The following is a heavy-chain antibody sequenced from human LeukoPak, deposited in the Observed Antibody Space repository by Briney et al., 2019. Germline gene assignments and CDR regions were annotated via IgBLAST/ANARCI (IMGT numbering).Heavy chain of an antibody. CDR1: GFMFSTYE. CDR2: ISNTGQTI. CDR3: AKSRLSGINDAFDI. D-gene: IGHD3-3*01. Sequence: GGSLRLSCAASGFMFSTYEMHWVRQAPGKGLEWVAYISNTGQTIYYSDSAKGRFTISRDNSKNTLYLQMNSLRAEDTALYYCAKSRLSGINDAFDIWGQGTMVTVSS. V-gene: IGHV3-48*03. J-gene: IGHJ3*02.